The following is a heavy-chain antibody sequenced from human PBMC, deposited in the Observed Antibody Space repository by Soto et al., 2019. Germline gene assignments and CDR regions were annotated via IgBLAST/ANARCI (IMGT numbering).Heavy chain of an antibody. J-gene: IGHJ4*02. V-gene: IGHV4-30-2*01. Sequence: SETLSLTCAVSGGSISSGGYSWSWIRQPPGKGLEWIGYIYHSGSTYYNPSLKSRVNLSVDRSKNQFSLRLSSVTSADTAVYYCARGFDSTWYGFDYWGQGTLVTVSS. D-gene: IGHD6-13*01. CDR1: GGSISSGGYS. CDR2: IYHSGST. CDR3: ARGFDSTWYGFDY.